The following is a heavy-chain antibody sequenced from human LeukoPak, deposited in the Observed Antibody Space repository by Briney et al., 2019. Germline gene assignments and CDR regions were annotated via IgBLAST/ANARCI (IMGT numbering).Heavy chain of an antibody. V-gene: IGHV3-48*01. CDR1: GFTFSSYS. J-gene: IGHJ6*02. CDR3: ARDDDRVKYSGSYYYYYGMDV. D-gene: IGHD1-26*01. CDR2: ISSSSSTI. Sequence: PGGSLRLSCAASGFTFSSYSMNWVRQAPGKGLEWVSYISSSSSTIYYADSVKGRFTISRDNAKNSLYLQMNSLRAEDTAVYYCARDDDRVKYSGSYYYYYGMDVWGQGTTVTVSS.